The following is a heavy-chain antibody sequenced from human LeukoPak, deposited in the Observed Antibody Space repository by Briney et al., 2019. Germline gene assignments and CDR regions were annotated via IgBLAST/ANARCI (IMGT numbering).Heavy chain of an antibody. CDR1: GFTFSSYP. CDR3: AKSRARREGRSGSIDY. CDR2: ISYSGCGT. J-gene: IGHJ4*02. D-gene: IGHD3-10*01. Sequence: GGSLRLSCAASGFTFSSYPMSGVRQAPGKGREWGSAISYSGCGTYYADSVKGRFTISRDNSKTTLYLQMNSLRAEDTAVYFCAKSRARREGRSGSIDYWGQGALVTVSS. V-gene: IGHV3-23*01.